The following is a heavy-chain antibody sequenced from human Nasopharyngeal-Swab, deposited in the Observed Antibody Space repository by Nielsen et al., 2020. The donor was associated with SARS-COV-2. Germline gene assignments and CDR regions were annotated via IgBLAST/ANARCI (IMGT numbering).Heavy chain of an antibody. CDR3: AKSNDILTGYSFDY. CDR1: GFTFSSYA. D-gene: IGHD3-9*01. J-gene: IGHJ4*02. V-gene: IGHV3-23*01. CDR2: ISGSGGST. Sequence: LSLTCAASGFTFSSYAMSWVRQAPGQGLEWVSAISGSGGSTYYADSVKGRFTISRDNSKNTLYLQMNSLRAEDTAVYYCAKSNDILTGYSFDYWGQGTLVTVSS.